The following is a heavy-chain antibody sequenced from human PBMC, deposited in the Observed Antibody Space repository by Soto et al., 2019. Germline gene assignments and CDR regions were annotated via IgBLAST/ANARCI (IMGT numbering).Heavy chain of an antibody. Sequence: GGSLRLSCAASGFTFDDYAMHWVRQAPGKGLEWVSGISWNSGSIGYADSVKGRFTISRDNAKNSLYLQMNSLRAEDTALYYCAKDRTLAARRSPAAYYYYYYMDVWGKGTTVTVSS. J-gene: IGHJ6*03. D-gene: IGHD6-6*01. CDR1: GFTFDDYA. V-gene: IGHV3-9*01. CDR3: AKDRTLAARRSPAAYYYYYYMDV. CDR2: ISWNSGSI.